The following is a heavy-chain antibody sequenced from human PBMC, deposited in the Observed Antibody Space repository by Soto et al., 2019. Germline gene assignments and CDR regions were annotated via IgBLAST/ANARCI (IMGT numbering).Heavy chain of an antibody. J-gene: IGHJ6*02. D-gene: IGHD1-7*01. V-gene: IGHV1-69*13. CDR3: AEAGTTPYYYGMDV. Sequence: SVNVSCTASGGTFSSYAISWVRQAPGQGLEWMGGIIPIFGTTNYAQKFQGRVTITADESTSTAYMELSSLRSEDTAVYYCAEAGTTPYYYGMDVWGQGTTVTVSS. CDR2: IIPIFGTT. CDR1: GGTFSSYA.